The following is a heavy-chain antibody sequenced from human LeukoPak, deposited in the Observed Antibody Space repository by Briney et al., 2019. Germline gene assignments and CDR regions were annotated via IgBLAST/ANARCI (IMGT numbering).Heavy chain of an antibody. D-gene: IGHD5-18*01. CDR3: ARDVGYRSWFDP. V-gene: IGHV3-48*01. Sequence: PGGSLRLSCAASGFTFSTYSMHWVRQAPGKGLEWVSYISSSSNTIYYADSVKGRFTTSRDNAKNSLDLQMNSLRAEDTAVYYCARDVGYRSWFDPWGQGTLVTVSS. J-gene: IGHJ5*02. CDR1: GFTFSTYS. CDR2: ISSSSNTI.